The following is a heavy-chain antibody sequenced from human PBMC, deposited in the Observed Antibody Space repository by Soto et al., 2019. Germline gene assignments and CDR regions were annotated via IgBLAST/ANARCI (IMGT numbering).Heavy chain of an antibody. CDR1: GGSISSYY. CDR3: ARVFSDSSSFFDP. J-gene: IGHJ5*02. CDR2: IHYSGST. D-gene: IGHD6-13*01. Sequence: SETLSLTCTVSGGSISSYYWSWIRQPPGKGLEWIGYIHYSGSTNYNPSLKSRVTISVDTSKNQFSLKLSSVTAADTAVYYCARVFSDSSSFFDPWGQGTLVTVSS. V-gene: IGHV4-59*01.